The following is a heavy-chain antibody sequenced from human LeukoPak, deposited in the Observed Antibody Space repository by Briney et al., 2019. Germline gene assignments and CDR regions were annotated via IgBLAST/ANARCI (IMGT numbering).Heavy chain of an antibody. Sequence: GGSLRLSCVASGFPFSSYWMTWVRQAPGKGLEWVGFIRSKAFGETAEYAASVKGRFTISRDDFKSIAYLQMNSLKTEDTAVYYCTRDRGSSTLGDYWGQGTLVTVSS. J-gene: IGHJ4*02. CDR1: GFPFSSYW. CDR2: IRSKAFGETA. V-gene: IGHV3-49*04. CDR3: TRDRGSSTLGDY. D-gene: IGHD7-27*01.